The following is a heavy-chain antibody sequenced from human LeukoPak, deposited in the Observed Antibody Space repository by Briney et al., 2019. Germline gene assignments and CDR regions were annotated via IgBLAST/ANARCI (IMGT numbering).Heavy chain of an antibody. Sequence: GGSLRLSCAASGLTFSSYSMNWVRQAPGKGLEWVSRINSDGSSTSYADSVKGRFTISRDNAKNTLYLQMNSLRAEDTAVYYCARAPTLYGSGPVLDYWGQGTLVTVSS. J-gene: IGHJ4*02. D-gene: IGHD3-10*01. V-gene: IGHV3-74*01. CDR1: GLTFSSYS. CDR2: INSDGSST. CDR3: ARAPTLYGSGPVLDY.